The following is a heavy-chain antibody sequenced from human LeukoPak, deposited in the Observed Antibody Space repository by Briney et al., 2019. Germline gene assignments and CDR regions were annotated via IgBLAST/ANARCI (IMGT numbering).Heavy chain of an antibody. CDR2: ISSSGSTI. V-gene: IGHV3-48*03. CDR1: GFTFSSYE. CDR3: AREGFWTMVRGVLFYY. D-gene: IGHD3-10*01. Sequence: GGSLRLSCAASGFTFSSYEMNWVRQAPGKGLEWVSYISSSGSTIYYADSVKGRFTISRDNAKNSLYLQMNSLRAEDTAVYYCAREGFWTMVRGVLFYYWGQGTLVTVSS. J-gene: IGHJ4*02.